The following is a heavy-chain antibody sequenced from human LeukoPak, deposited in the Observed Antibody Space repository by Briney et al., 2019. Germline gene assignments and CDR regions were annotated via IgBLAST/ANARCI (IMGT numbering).Heavy chain of an antibody. V-gene: IGHV1-3*01. CDR1: GYTFTSYA. J-gene: IGHJ4*02. CDR3: AREYSSSWYEPYFDY. CDR2: INAGNGNT. D-gene: IGHD6-13*01. Sequence: ASVKVSCKASGYTFTSYAMHWVRQAPGQRLEWMGWINAGNGNTKYSQKFQGRVTITRDTSASTAYMELSSLRSEDTAVYYCAREYSSSWYEPYFDYWGQGTQVTVSS.